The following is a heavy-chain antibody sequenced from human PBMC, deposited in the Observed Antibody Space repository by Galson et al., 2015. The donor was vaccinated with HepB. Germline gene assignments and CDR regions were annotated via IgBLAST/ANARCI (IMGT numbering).Heavy chain of an antibody. CDR3: ARAWDYWRFGRAFGY. Sequence: SVKVSCKASGYTFTSYAMHWVRQAPGQRLEWMGWINAGNGNTKYSQKFQGRVTITRDTSASTAYMELSSLRSEDTAVYYCARAWDYWRFGRAFGYWGQGTLVTVSS. V-gene: IGHV1-3*01. CDR2: INAGNGNT. J-gene: IGHJ4*02. D-gene: IGHD3-10*01. CDR1: GYTFTSYA.